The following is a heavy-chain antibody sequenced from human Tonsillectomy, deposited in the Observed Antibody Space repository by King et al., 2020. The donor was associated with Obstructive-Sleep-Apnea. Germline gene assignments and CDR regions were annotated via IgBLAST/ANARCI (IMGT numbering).Heavy chain of an antibody. D-gene: IGHD6-19*01. CDR3: ARDEGVAVATWFDY. V-gene: IGHV3-48*04. Sequence: VQLVESGGGLVQPGGSLSLSCAASGFTFSSYSMNWVRQAPGKGLEWVSYISSSSSTIYYADSVKGRFTISRDNAKNSLYLQMNSLRAEDTAVYYCARDEGVAVATWFDYWGQGTLVTVSS. CDR2: ISSSSSTI. CDR1: GFTFSSYS. J-gene: IGHJ4*02.